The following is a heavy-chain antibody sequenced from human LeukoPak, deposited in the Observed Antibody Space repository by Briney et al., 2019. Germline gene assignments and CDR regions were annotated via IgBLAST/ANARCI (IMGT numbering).Heavy chain of an antibody. CDR3: AKDGRADTAMVIKYYFDY. Sequence: GGSLRLSCAASGFTLSSYGMHWVRQAPGKGLEWVAFIRYDGSNKYYADSVKGRFTISRDNSKNTLYLQMNSLRAEDTAVYYCAKDGRADTAMVIKYYFDYWGQGTLVTVSS. CDR2: IRYDGSNK. V-gene: IGHV3-30*02. CDR1: GFTLSSYG. J-gene: IGHJ4*02. D-gene: IGHD5-18*01.